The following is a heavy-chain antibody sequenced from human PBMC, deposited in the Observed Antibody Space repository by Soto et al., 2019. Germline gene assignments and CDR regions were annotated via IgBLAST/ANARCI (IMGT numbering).Heavy chain of an antibody. Sequence: GSLKISCAASGFTFSSYWMSWVRQAPGKGLEWVANIKQDGSEKYYVDSVKGRFTISRDNAKNSLYLQMNSLRAEDTAVYYCARDAAENYYGMDVWGQGTTVTVSS. CDR3: ARDAAENYYGMDV. CDR1: GFTFSSYW. CDR2: IKQDGSEK. J-gene: IGHJ6*02. V-gene: IGHV3-7*01.